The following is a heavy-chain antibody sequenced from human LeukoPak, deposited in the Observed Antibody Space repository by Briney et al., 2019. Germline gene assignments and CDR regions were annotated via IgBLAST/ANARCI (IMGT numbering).Heavy chain of an antibody. CDR2: ITSSSSYV. D-gene: IGHD5-24*01. CDR3: ARSWGRDGYNSYVAFDI. Sequence: GGSLRLSCEASGFSFSTYNMNWVRQAPGQRLEWISSITSSSSYVFYADSVRGRFTISRDNAKNSLYLQIDSLRAEDTAVYYCARSWGRDGYNSYVAFDIWGQGTMVTVSS. CDR1: GFSFSTYN. J-gene: IGHJ3*02. V-gene: IGHV3-21*01.